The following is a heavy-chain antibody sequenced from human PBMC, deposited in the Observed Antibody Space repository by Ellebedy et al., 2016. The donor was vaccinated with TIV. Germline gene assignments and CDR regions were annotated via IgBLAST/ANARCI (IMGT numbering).Heavy chain of an antibody. J-gene: IGHJ6*02. V-gene: IGHV4-59*12. CDR3: ARYRSGIVVVPAHYGMDV. CDR1: GGSISRDC. D-gene: IGHD2-2*01. CDR2: IYYSGST. Sequence: SETLSLXXNVSGGSISRDCWSWIRQSPGKGLEWIGYIYYSGSTNYNPSLKSRVTISVDKSQNQLSLNLTSVTAADTAVYYCARYRSGIVVVPAHYGMDVWGQGTTVTVSS.